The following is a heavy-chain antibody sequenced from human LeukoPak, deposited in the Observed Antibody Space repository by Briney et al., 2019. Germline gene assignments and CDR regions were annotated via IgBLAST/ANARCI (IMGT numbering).Heavy chain of an antibody. D-gene: IGHD3-22*01. J-gene: IGHJ4*02. Sequence: GGSLRLSCAASGFTFSSYWMSWVRQAPGKGLEWVANIKQDGSEEYYVDSVKGRFTISRDNAKNSLYLQMNSLRAEDTAVYYCARELAYSMIVVVGFDFWGQGTLVTVSS. CDR2: IKQDGSEE. V-gene: IGHV3-7*01. CDR3: ARELAYSMIVVVGFDF. CDR1: GFTFSSYW.